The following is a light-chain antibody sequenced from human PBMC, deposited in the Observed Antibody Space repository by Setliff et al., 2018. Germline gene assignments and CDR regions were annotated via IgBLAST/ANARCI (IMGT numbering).Light chain of an antibody. CDR3: QQYYSIPRT. CDR2: WAS. J-gene: IGKJ4*02. Sequence: DIVMTQSPDSLAVSLGERATINCKSSQSVLYSSNNKNYLAWYQQRPGQPPKLLLYWASTRESGVPDRFSGSGSGTDFTLTISSLQAEDVAVYYCQQYYSIPRTFGGGTKVDNK. CDR1: QSVLYSSNNKNY. V-gene: IGKV4-1*01.